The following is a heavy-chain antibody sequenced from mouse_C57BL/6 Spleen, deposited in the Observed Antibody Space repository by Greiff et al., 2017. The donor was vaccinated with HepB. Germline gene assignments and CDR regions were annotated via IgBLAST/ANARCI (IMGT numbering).Heavy chain of an antibody. D-gene: IGHD2-3*01. CDR1: GFSLTSYG. CDR3: AKDGYYLYYFDY. J-gene: IGHJ2*01. Sequence: VQVVESGPGLVQPSQSLSITCTVSGFSLTSYGVHWVRQPPGKGLEWLGVIWSGGSTDYNAAFISRLSISKDNSKSQVFFKMNSLQADDTAIYYCAKDGYYLYYFDYWGQGTTLTVSS. CDR2: IWSGGST. V-gene: IGHV2-4*01.